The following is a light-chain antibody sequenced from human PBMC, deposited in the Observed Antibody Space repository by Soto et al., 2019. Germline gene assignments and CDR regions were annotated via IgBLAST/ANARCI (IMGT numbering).Light chain of an antibody. V-gene: IGLV1-51*01. J-gene: IGLJ1*01. CDR3: GTWDNSLSAYV. Sequence: QSALTQPPSVSATPGQKVTISCSGSGSNLGRNYVSWYQQLPGTAPKLLIYDNVYRFSGIPDRFSGSKSGTSATLAITGLQTGDEGVYYCGTWDNSLSAYVFGTGTKVTVL. CDR1: GSNLGRNY. CDR2: DNV.